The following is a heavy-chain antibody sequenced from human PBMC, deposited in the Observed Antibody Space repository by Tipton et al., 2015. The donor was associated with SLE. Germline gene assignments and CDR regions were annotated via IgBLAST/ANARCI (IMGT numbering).Heavy chain of an antibody. Sequence: SLRLSCAASGFTFSSYGMHWVRQAPGKGLEWVSYVSSSSSTIYYADSVKGRFTISRDNAKNSLYLQMNSLRAEDTAVYYCASPVRGVGGMDVWGQGTTVTVSS. J-gene: IGHJ6*02. D-gene: IGHD2-8*01. CDR1: GFTFSSYG. CDR3: ASPVRGVGGMDV. V-gene: IGHV3-48*01. CDR2: VSSSSSTI.